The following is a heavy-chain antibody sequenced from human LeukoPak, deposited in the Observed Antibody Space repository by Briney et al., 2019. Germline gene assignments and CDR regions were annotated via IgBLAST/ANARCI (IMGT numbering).Heavy chain of an antibody. CDR2: INPNSGGT. CDR1: GYTFTGYY. V-gene: IGHV1-2*02. Sequence: ASVKVSCKASGYTFTGYYMHWVRQAPGQGLEWMGWINPNSGGTNYAQKFQGRVTMTRDTSISTAYMELSRLRSDDTAVYYCARDSGNPAAENYYYGMDVWGQGTTVTVSS. J-gene: IGHJ6*02. D-gene: IGHD1-1*01. CDR3: ARDSGNPAAENYYYGMDV.